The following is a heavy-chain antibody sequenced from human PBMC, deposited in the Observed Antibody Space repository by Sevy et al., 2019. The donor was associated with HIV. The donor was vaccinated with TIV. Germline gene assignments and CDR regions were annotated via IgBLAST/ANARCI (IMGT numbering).Heavy chain of an antibody. V-gene: IGHV3-48*02. CDR2: ISSSSSTI. Sequence: GGSLRLSCAASGFTFSTYSLNWVRQAPGKGLEWVSYISSSSSTIYYADSVKGRFTISRDNAKNSLYLQMNSLRDEDTAVYYCAREMSGSYLGGGYYFDYWGRRTLVTGSS. CDR1: GFTFSTYS. J-gene: IGHJ4*02. D-gene: IGHD1-26*01. CDR3: AREMSGSYLGGGYYFDY.